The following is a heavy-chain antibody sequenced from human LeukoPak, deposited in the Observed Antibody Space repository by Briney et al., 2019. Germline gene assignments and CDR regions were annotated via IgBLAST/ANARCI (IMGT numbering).Heavy chain of an antibody. V-gene: IGHV1-18*01. CDR1: DYTFRSYA. J-gene: IGHJ4*02. D-gene: IGHD2-2*01. Sequence: GASVKVSCKTSDYTFRSYAISWVRQAPGQGLERMGWINVYNGYTNYARNFQGRVTMTTDTSTSTAYMEVRSLRSDVTAVYYCARVECSSTTCYDDYWGQETLVIVSS. CDR3: ARVECSSTTCYDDY. CDR2: INVYNGYT.